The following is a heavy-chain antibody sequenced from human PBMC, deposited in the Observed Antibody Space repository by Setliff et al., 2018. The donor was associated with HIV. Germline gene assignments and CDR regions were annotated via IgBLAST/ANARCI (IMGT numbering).Heavy chain of an antibody. Sequence: PGGSLRLSCAPSGFTFGNYAMSWVRQEPGKGLEWVSVISGSGDSTFYADSLKGRCTISRDNSKNTLYRQMNRLRAEDTAVYYCAKTLPTLYPPHDYYFAMDVWGQGTTVTVSS. CDR3: AKTLPTLYPPHDYYFAMDV. CDR1: GFTFGNYA. V-gene: IGHV3-23*01. D-gene: IGHD2-15*01. J-gene: IGHJ6*02. CDR2: ISGSGDST.